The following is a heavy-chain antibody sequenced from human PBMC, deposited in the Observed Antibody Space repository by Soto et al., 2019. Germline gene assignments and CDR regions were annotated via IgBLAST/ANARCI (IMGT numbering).Heavy chain of an antibody. CDR1: GFTFSSYA. J-gene: IGHJ4*02. V-gene: IGHV3-74*03. CDR2: IYSDGSAT. D-gene: IGHD4-17*01. Sequence: GSLRLSCAASGFTFSSYAMSWVRQAPGKGLVWVARIYSDGSATTYADSVKGRFTISRDNSKNTLYLQMNSLRADDTAVYYCARGNYGGFDYWGQGTLVTVSS. CDR3: ARGNYGGFDY.